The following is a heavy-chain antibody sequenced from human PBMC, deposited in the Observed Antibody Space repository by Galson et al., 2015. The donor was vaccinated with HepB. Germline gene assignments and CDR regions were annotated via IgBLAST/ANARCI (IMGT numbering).Heavy chain of an antibody. CDR3: AKGSRNYYGSGEDD. D-gene: IGHD3-10*01. J-gene: IGHJ4*02. CDR1: GFTFSSYA. Sequence: SLRLSCAASGFTFSSYAMSWVRQAPGKGLEWVSAISGSGGSTYYADSVKGRFTISRDNSKNTLYLQMNSLRAEDTAVYYCAKGSRNYYGSGEDDWGQGTLVTVSS. V-gene: IGHV3-23*01. CDR2: ISGSGGST.